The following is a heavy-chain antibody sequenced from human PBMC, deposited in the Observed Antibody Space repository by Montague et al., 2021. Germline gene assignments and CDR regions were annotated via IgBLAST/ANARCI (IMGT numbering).Heavy chain of an antibody. CDR3: ARQGFYESGGFFI. J-gene: IGHJ4*02. V-gene: IGHV4-39*01. CDR1: GGSISSSSYY. Sequence: SETLSLTCTVSGGSISSSSYYWGWIRQPPGKGLVWIGSIYYSGSTYYNPSLKSRVTISVDTSKNQFSLKLSSVTAADTAVYYCARQGFYESGGFFIWGLGNLVTVSS. D-gene: IGHD3-22*01. CDR2: IYYSGST.